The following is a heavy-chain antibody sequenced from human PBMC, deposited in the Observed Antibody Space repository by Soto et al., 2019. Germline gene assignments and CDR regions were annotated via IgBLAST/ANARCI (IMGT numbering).Heavy chain of an antibody. D-gene: IGHD4-17*01. J-gene: IGHJ3*02. CDR3: ATPWGDYVGNDAFDI. V-gene: IGHV3-53*02. CDR2: IYSGGST. Sequence: EVQLVETGGGLIQPGGSLRLSCAASGFTVSSNYMSWVRQAPGKGLEWVSVIYSGGSTYYADSVKGRCTISRDNSKNTLYLQMKSMRAEDTAVYYWATPWGDYVGNDAFDIWGQGTMVTVSS. CDR1: GFTVSSNY.